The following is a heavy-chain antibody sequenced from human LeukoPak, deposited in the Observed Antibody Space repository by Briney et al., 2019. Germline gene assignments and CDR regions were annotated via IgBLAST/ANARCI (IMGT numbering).Heavy chain of an antibody. Sequence: SETLSLTCSVSGGSINSYYWSWIRQSAGKGLEWIGFVHYSGSTNYNPFLKSRVTISVDISKNQFSLNLSSVTAADTAVYYCARARGGYGDYGSWFDPWGQGTLVPVSS. D-gene: IGHD4-17*01. V-gene: IGHV4-59*01. CDR1: GGSINSYY. CDR3: ARARGGYGDYGSWFDP. CDR2: VHYSGST. J-gene: IGHJ5*02.